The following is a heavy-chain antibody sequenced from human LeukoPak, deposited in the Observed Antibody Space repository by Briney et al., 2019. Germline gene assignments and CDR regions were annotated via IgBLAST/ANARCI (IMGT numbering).Heavy chain of an antibody. CDR2: IGSDGFST. CDR1: GLTVSTST. Sequence: PGGSLRLSCAASGLTVSTSTMHWVRQAPGKGLEYVSGIGSDGFSTYYGNSVKGRFTISRDNAKNTLYLQMDSLRAEDMAMYYCAREGYSSGYCGAFDVWGQGTMVTVSS. CDR3: AREGYSSGYCGAFDV. D-gene: IGHD3-22*01. V-gene: IGHV3-64*01. J-gene: IGHJ3*01.